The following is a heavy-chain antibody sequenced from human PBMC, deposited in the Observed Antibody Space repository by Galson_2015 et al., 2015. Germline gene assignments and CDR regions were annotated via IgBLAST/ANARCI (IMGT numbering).Heavy chain of an antibody. V-gene: IGHV1-3*01. J-gene: IGHJ5*02. CDR1: GYTFTSYA. CDR2: INAGNGNT. D-gene: IGHD5-18*01. CDR3: ARDRLYSYGCNWFDP. Sequence: SVKVSCKASGYTFTSYAMHWVRQAPGQRLEWMGWINAGNGNTKYSQKFQGRVTITRDTSASTAYMELSSLRSEDTAVYYCARDRLYSYGCNWFDPWGQGTLVTVSS.